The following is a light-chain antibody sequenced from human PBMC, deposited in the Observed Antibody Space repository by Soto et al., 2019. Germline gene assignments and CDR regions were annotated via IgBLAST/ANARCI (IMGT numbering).Light chain of an antibody. CDR1: RGDIGAFNF. Sequence: QSALTQPAAVSESPGQSITISCTGTRGDIGAFNFVSWYQQHPGRAPKLIIYEVTKRPSGVSTRFSASKSGFTASLTISGLQAEDEADYFCSSYTSRNTVLFGGGTQLTVL. CDR3: SSYTSRNTVL. CDR2: EVT. V-gene: IGLV2-14*01. J-gene: IGLJ2*01.